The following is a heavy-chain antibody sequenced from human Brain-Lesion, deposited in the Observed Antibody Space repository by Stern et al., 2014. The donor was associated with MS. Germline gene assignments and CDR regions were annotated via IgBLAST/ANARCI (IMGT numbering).Heavy chain of an antibody. J-gene: IGHJ4*02. V-gene: IGHV3-23*04. Sequence: EVQLEESGGGLVQPGGSLRLSCAASGFSFSIYAMNWVRQAPGKGLEWVSAIRGSGGSTYYADSVTGRFTISRDNSKNTLYLQMNTLRADDTAVYYCAKGLRQQLVPFDSWGQGTLVTVAS. CDR2: IRGSGGST. CDR1: GFSFSIYA. D-gene: IGHD6-13*01. CDR3: AKGLRQQLVPFDS.